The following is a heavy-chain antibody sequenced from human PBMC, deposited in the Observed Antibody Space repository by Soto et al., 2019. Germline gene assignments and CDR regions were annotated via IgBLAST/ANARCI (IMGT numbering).Heavy chain of an antibody. Sequence: EVQLVQSGAEVKKPGESLRISCKGSGYSFTSYWISWVRQMPGKGLEWMGRIDPSDSYTNYSPSFQGHVTISADKSISTAYLQWSSLKASDTAMYYCARSSYYDYVWGSYRPPFAGYYFDYWGQGTLVTVSS. V-gene: IGHV5-10-1*03. J-gene: IGHJ4*02. CDR2: IDPSDSYT. D-gene: IGHD3-16*02. CDR3: ARSSYYDYVWGSYRPPFAGYYFDY. CDR1: GYSFTSYW.